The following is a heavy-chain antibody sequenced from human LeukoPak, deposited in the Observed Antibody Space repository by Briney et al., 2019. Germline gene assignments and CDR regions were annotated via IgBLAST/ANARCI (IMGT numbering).Heavy chain of an antibody. CDR1: GYTFTSYD. CDR3: ARGGITTVTADY. Sequence: ASVKVSCKASGYTFTSYDINWVRQATGQGLELMGWMSPKRGYTGYARKFQGRVTMTRDTSTNTAYMELTSLRSEDTAVYYCARGGITTVTADYWGQGTLVTVSS. V-gene: IGHV1-8*01. D-gene: IGHD2-21*02. J-gene: IGHJ4*02. CDR2: MSPKRGYT.